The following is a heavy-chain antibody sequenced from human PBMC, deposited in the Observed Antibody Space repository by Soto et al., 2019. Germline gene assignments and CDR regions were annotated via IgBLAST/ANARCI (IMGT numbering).Heavy chain of an antibody. V-gene: IGHV4-30-4*01. CDR1: GGSISSSGDC. Sequence: QVQLQESGPGLVEPSQTLSLTCTVSGGSISSSGDCWSWIRQSPGKGLEWVGHIYNIGSTYSNPSLRGRATISVDTSNNQFSLKLSSVAATDTAVYYCASGPCADKVDSWGQGTLVTVSS. CDR2: IYNIGST. CDR3: ASGPCADKVDS. J-gene: IGHJ4*02.